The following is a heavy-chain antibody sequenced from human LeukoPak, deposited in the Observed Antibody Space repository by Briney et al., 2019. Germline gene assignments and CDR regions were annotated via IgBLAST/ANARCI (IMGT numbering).Heavy chain of an antibody. D-gene: IGHD3-22*01. J-gene: IGHJ4*02. CDR1: GFSFSVYS. V-gene: IGHV3-21*01. CDR3: ARDTYDSSGYYYQDY. CDR2: ISSSSGSI. Sequence: PGGSLRLSCVASGFSFSVYSMNWVRQAPGKGLEWVSSISSSSGSIYYADSVKGRFTISRDNAKNSLYLQMNSLRAEDTAVYYCARDTYDSSGYYYQDYWGQGTLVTVSS.